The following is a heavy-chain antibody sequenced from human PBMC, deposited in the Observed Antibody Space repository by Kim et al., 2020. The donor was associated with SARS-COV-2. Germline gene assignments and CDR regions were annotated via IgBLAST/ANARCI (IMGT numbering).Heavy chain of an antibody. CDR1: GGSISSSSYY. D-gene: IGHD6-13*01. Sequence: SETLSLTCTVSGGSISSSSYYWGWIRQPPGKGLEWIGSIYYSGSTYYNPSLKSRVTISVDTSKNQFSLKLSSVTAADTAVYYCARDGYSSPRPPYYFDYWGQGTLVTVSS. V-gene: IGHV4-39*07. CDR2: IYYSGST. CDR3: ARDGYSSPRPPYYFDY. J-gene: IGHJ4*02.